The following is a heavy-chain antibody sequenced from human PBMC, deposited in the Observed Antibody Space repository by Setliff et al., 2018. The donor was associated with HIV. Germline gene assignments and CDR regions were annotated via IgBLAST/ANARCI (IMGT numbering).Heavy chain of an antibody. CDR1: GGPFSGHY. CDR3: ARLSGGMVPNY. CDR2: INESGRI. V-gene: IGHV4-34*01. D-gene: IGHD3-10*01. J-gene: IGHJ4*02. Sequence: TLSLTCAVYGGPFSGHYWNWVRQPPGKGLEWIGEINESGRINYNPSLKSRLIISVDTSKKQFSLNLISMTAADTGVYYCARLSGGMVPNYWGQGTLVTVSS.